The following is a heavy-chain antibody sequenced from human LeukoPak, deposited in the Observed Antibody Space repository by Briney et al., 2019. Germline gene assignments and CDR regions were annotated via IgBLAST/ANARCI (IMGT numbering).Heavy chain of an antibody. V-gene: IGHV4-30-4*08. Sequence: SETLSLTCTVSGGSISSGDYYWSWIRQPPGKGLEWIGYIYYSGSTYYNPSLKSRVTISVDTSKNQFSLKLSSVTAADTAVYYCARDLRGATGGFDYWGQGTLVTVSS. D-gene: IGHD1-26*01. CDR3: ARDLRGATGGFDY. CDR1: GGSISSGDYY. J-gene: IGHJ4*02. CDR2: IYYSGST.